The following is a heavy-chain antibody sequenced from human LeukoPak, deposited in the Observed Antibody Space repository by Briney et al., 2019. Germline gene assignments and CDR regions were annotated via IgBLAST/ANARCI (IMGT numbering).Heavy chain of an antibody. D-gene: IGHD3-16*02. Sequence: SETLSLTCTVSGGSISSRSYYWGWIRQPPGKGLEWIGYIYYSGSTYYNPSLKSRVTISVDTSKNQFSLKLSSVTAADTAVYYCARVPRGSYPDYWGQGTLVTVSS. CDR1: GGSISSRSYY. CDR3: ARVPRGSYPDY. V-gene: IGHV4-30-4*08. CDR2: IYYSGST. J-gene: IGHJ4*02.